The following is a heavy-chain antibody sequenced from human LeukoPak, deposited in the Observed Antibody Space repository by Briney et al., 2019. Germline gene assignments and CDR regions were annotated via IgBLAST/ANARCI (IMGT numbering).Heavy chain of an antibody. Sequence: PSETLSLTCTVSGGSISSYYWNWIRQSPGKGLEWIGCIYYTGTTNYNPSLKSRVTLSVDTSQKQFSLRLTSVTAADTAVYYCARAHGYYYDSSRWSFGMDVWGQGTTVTVSS. CDR1: GGSISSYY. CDR3: ARAHGYYYDSSRWSFGMDV. J-gene: IGHJ6*02. CDR2: IYYTGTT. D-gene: IGHD3-22*01. V-gene: IGHV4-59*01.